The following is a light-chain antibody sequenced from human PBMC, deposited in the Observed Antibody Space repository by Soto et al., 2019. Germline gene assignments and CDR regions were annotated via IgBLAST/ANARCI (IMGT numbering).Light chain of an antibody. V-gene: IGLV1-44*01. J-gene: IGLJ3*02. Sequence: QAVVTQPPSLSGTPGQRVTISCSGSSSKIGSNTVSWYQQLPGKAPKLLIYDNDRRPSGVPDRFSGSKSGTSGSLAISDLHSEDEAEYFCAAWHDSRNAWVFGGGTKLTVL. CDR2: DND. CDR3: AAWHDSRNAWV. CDR1: SSKIGSNT.